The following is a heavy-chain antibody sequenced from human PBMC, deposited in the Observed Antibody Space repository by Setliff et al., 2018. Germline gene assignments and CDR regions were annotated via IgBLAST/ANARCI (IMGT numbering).Heavy chain of an antibody. D-gene: IGHD2-15*01. Sequence: ASVKVSCKVSGYTLTELSMHWVRQAPGKGLGWMGGFDPGDGETIYAQKFQGRATMTEDTSTDTAYMELSSLRSEDTAVYYCATNSGGNTIDAFDIWGQGTMVTVSS. V-gene: IGHV1-24*01. CDR2: FDPGDGET. CDR3: ATNSGGNTIDAFDI. J-gene: IGHJ3*02. CDR1: GYTLTELS.